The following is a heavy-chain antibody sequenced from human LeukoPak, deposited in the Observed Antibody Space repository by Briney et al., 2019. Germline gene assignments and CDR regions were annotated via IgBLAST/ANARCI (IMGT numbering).Heavy chain of an antibody. Sequence: LRLSXXASGFTFSSYXMNWVRQAPGKGLEWVSGIRGSGDTTYYADSVKGPRFTISRDNSKNTLYLQMNSVRAEDTAVYYCAKEQFLRYFDRNGYYFXXWG. CDR3: AKEQFLRYFDRNGYYFXX. CDR2: IRGSGDTT. J-gene: IGHJ4*01. V-gene: IGHV3-23*01. CDR1: GFTFSSYX. D-gene: IGHD3-9*01.